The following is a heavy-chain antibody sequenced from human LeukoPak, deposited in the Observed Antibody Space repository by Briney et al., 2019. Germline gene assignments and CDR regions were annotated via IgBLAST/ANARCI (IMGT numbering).Heavy chain of an antibody. V-gene: IGHV4-34*01. J-gene: IGHJ4*02. D-gene: IGHD3-3*01. Sequence: SETLSLTCAVYGGSFSGYYWSWIRQPPGKGLEWIGEINHSGSTNYNPSLKSRVTISVDTSKNQFSLQLSSVTAADTAVYYCARRGTITVFGIIEVYYFDYWGQGTLVTVSS. CDR3: ARRGTITVFGIIEVYYFDY. CDR1: GGSFSGYY. CDR2: INHSGST.